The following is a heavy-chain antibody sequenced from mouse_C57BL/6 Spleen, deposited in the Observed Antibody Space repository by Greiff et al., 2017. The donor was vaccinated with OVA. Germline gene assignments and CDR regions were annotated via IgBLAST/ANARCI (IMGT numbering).Heavy chain of an antibody. CDR2: ISDGGSYT. CDR3: ARSRNYDYDDAMDY. Sequence: EVQGVESGGGLVKPGGSLKLSCAASGFTFSSYAMSWVRQTPEKRLEWVATISDGGSYTYYPDNVKGRFTISRDNAKNNLYLQMSHLKSEDTAMYYCARSRNYDYDDAMDYWGQGTSVTVSS. V-gene: IGHV5-4*01. CDR1: GFTFSSYA. J-gene: IGHJ4*01. D-gene: IGHD2-4*01.